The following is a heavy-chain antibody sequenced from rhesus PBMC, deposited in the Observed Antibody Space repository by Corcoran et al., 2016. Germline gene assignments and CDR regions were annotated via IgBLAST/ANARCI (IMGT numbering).Heavy chain of an antibody. CDR3: AREAYDSGADY. CDR1: GFTFSSYE. CDR2: FSKSVGSI. J-gene: IGHJ4*01. Sequence: DVQLVESGGGLVKPGGSLRLSCVASGFTFSSYEMHWVRLSPGKGLEWVSVFSKSVGSIYYADSVKGRFTISRDNAKTSLFLQMNSLRAADTAVYYCAREAYDSGADYWGQGVLVTVSS. D-gene: IGHD3-28*01. V-gene: IGHV3-100*02.